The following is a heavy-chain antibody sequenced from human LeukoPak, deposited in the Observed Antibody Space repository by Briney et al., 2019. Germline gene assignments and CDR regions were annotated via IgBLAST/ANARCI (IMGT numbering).Heavy chain of an antibody. Sequence: GGSLRLSCAASGFTFDDYAMHWVRQAPGKGLEWVSGISWNSGSIGYADSVKGRFTISRDNAKNSLYLQMNSLGAEDMALYYCAKDTDFWSGYSSYMDVWGKGTTVTVSS. V-gene: IGHV3-9*03. CDR2: ISWNSGSI. CDR1: GFTFDDYA. J-gene: IGHJ6*03. D-gene: IGHD3-3*01. CDR3: AKDTDFWSGYSSYMDV.